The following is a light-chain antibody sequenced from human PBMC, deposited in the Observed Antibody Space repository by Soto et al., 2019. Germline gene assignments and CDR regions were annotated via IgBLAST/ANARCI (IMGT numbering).Light chain of an antibody. V-gene: IGLV1-40*01. J-gene: IGLJ2*01. Sequence: QSVLTQPPSVSGAPGQRVPISCTGSSSNIGAGYEVHWYQQLQGRAPKLLIYGNTNRPSGVPDRFSGSKSGTSASLAITGLQAEDEADYYCLSFDSSLSVVFGGGTKLTVL. CDR2: GNT. CDR3: LSFDSSLSVV. CDR1: SSNIGAGYE.